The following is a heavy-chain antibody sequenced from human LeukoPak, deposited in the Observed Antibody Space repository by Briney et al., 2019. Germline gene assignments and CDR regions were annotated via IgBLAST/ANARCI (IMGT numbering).Heavy chain of an antibody. CDR1: GGSFSGYY. CDR2: INHSGST. CDR3: ARLRYLDWLLFDP. Sequence: PSESLSLTCAVYGGSFSGYYWSWIRQPPGRGGEWIGEINHSGSTNYNPSLKSRVTISVDTSKIQFYLKLGSVTAADTVVYYCARLRYLDWLLFDPGGEGTRVTVSS. V-gene: IGHV4-34*01. J-gene: IGHJ5*02. D-gene: IGHD3-9*01.